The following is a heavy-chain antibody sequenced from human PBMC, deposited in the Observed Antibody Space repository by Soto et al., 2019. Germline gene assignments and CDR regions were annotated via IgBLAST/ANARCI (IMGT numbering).Heavy chain of an antibody. D-gene: IGHD3-16*02. CDR1: GCTFSSYT. CDR3: ARGLHLGELSSYYFDY. Sequence: SVKVSCKASGCTFSSYTISWVRQAPGQGLEWMGRIIPILGIANYAQKFQGRVTITADKSTSTAYMELSSLRSEDTAVYYCARGLHLGELSSYYFDYWGQGTLVTVSS. J-gene: IGHJ4*02. V-gene: IGHV1-69*02. CDR2: IIPILGIA.